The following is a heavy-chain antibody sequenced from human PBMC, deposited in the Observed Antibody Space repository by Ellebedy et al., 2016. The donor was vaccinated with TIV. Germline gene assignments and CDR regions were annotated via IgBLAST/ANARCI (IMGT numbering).Heavy chain of an antibody. D-gene: IGHD6-19*01. V-gene: IGHV3-30-3*01. J-gene: IGHJ4*02. CDR2: ISYDGSNK. Sequence: GGSLRLSCAASGFTFSNYVMHWVRQTPGKGLEWVAVISYDGSNKYYTESVKGRFTISRDDSKNTLYLQMNSLRPEDTAVYFCARDQQWLIFDYWGQGALVTVSS. CDR1: GFTFSNYV. CDR3: ARDQQWLIFDY.